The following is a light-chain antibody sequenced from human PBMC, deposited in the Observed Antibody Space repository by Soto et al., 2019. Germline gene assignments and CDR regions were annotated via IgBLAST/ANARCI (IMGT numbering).Light chain of an antibody. V-gene: IGLV2-14*03. J-gene: IGLJ1*01. CDR3: CSRTNSHTYV. CDR2: HVT. Sequence: QSALTQPASVSGSPGQSITISCTGTSSDIGHYDYVSWYQQHPGKAPELMIYHVTYRPSGVSNRYSGAKSGNSASLTISGLQADDEADYYCCSRTNSHTYVVGSGTKLTVL. CDR1: SSDIGHYDY.